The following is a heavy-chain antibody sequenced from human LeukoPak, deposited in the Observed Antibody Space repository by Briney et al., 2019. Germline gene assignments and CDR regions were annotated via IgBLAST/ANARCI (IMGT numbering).Heavy chain of an antibody. J-gene: IGHJ4*02. CDR3: AGYYGDYWGYFDY. CDR1: GGSIRSYY. Sequence: SSETLSLTCTVSGGSIRSYYWNWIRQPPGKGLEWIGYIYYSGNTNYNPSLKSRVTMSVDTSKNQFSLKLSSVTAADTAVYYCAGYYGDYWGYFDYWGQGTLVTVSS. V-gene: IGHV4-59*12. D-gene: IGHD4-17*01. CDR2: IYYSGNT.